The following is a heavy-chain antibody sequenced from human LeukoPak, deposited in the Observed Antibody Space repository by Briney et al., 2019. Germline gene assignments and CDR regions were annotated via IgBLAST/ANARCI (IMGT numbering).Heavy chain of an antibody. D-gene: IGHD2-15*01. J-gene: IGHJ4*02. CDR3: ARLYCSDGTCHFDY. Sequence: GGSLRLSCAASGFTFDDYAMHWVRQAPGKGLEWVSGISWNSGSIGYADSVKGRFTISRDNAKNSLYLQMNSLRAEDTAVYYCARLYCSDGTCHFDYWGQGTLLTVSS. CDR2: ISWNSGSI. V-gene: IGHV3-9*01. CDR1: GFTFDDYA.